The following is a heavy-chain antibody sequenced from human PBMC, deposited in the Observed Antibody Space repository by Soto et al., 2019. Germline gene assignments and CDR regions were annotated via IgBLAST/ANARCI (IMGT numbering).Heavy chain of an antibody. D-gene: IGHD3-10*01. J-gene: IGHJ4*01. V-gene: IGHV5-51*01. Sequence: GESLKISCHGSAFTFTNYYIGWVRQMPGKGLEWMGIIYPGDSETTYSPSFQGQVTFSVDKSLNIAYLQWSSLKASDTAIYYCSITRHYHGAAFDSWGHGTLVTVSS. CDR3: SITRHYHGAAFDS. CDR2: IYPGDSET. CDR1: AFTFTNYY.